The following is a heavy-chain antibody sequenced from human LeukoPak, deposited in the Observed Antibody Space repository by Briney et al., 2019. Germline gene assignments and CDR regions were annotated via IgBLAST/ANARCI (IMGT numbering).Heavy chain of an antibody. CDR3: AKWSGFGELLFDF. CDR2: ITGSGGST. J-gene: IGHJ4*02. V-gene: IGHV3-23*01. Sequence: GGSLRLSCAASGFTFSSYAMSWVRQAPGKGLEWVSYITGSGGSTYYADSVKGRFTISRDNSENTLYLQMNSLRAEDTAVYYCAKWSGFGELLFDFWGQGTLVTVSS. CDR1: GFTFSSYA. D-gene: IGHD3-10*01.